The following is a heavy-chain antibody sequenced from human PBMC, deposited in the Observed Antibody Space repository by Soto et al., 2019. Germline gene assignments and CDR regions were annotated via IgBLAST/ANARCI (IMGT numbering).Heavy chain of an antibody. CDR2: INHSGST. D-gene: IGHD3-22*01. V-gene: IGHV4-34*01. J-gene: IGHJ4*02. Sequence: SETLSLTCAVYGGSFSGYYWSWIRQPPGKGLEWSGEINHSGSTNYNPSLKSRVTISVDTSKNQFSLKLSSVTAADTAVYYCARRLPQFYDSTGIDYWGQGTLVTVSS. CDR3: ARRLPQFYDSTGIDY. CDR1: GGSFSGYY.